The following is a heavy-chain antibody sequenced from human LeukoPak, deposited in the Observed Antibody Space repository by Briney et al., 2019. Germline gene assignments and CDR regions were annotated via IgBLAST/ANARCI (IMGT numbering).Heavy chain of an antibody. V-gene: IGHV3-9*01. CDR3: AKDAYGGATFFYYMDV. Sequence: PGGSLRLSCAASGITFSSYAMSWVRQAPGKGLEWVSGISWNSGNIAYADFVGGRFTISRDNAKNSLSLQMNSLSDEDTAVYYCAKDAYGGATFFYYMDVWGKGTTVTVSS. CDR1: GITFSSYA. J-gene: IGHJ6*03. D-gene: IGHD2/OR15-2a*01. CDR2: ISWNSGNI.